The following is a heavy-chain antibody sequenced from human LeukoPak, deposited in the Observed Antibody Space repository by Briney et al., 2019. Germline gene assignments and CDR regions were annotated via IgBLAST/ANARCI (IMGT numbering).Heavy chain of an antibody. CDR1: GGSISSGSYY. CDR3: ARGKNFDY. V-gene: IGHV4-61*01. CDR2: IYYSGST. Sequence: SETLSLTCTVSGGSISSGSYYWSWIRQPPGKGLEWIGYIYYSGSTNYNPSLKSRVTISVDTSKNQFSLKLSSVTAADTAVYYCARGKNFDYWGQGTLVTVSS. J-gene: IGHJ4*02.